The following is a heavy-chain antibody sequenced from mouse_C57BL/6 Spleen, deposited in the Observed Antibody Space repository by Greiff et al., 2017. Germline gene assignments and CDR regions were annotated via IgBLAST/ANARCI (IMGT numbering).Heavy chain of an antibody. V-gene: IGHV1-52*01. CDR2: IDPSDSET. CDR1: GYTFTSYW. D-gene: IGHD6-2*01. Sequence: QVQLQQPGAELVRPGSSVKLSCKASGYTFTSYWMHWVKQRPIQGLEWIGNIDPSDSETHYNQKFKDKATLTVDKSSSTAYMQLSSLTSEDSAVYYCARSVSRAFYCFDYWGQGTTLTVSS. CDR3: ARSVSRAFYCFDY. J-gene: IGHJ2*01.